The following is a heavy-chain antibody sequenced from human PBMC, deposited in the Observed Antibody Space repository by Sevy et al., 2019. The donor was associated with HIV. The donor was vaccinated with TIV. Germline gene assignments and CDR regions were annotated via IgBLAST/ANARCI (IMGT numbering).Heavy chain of an antibody. D-gene: IGHD5-18*01. CDR2: ISGGGGST. Sequence: GGSLRLSCAASGFTFSSYAMSWVRQAPGKGLEWVSAISGGGGSTYYADSVKGRFTISRDNSKNTLYLQMNSLGAEDTAVYYCAKDRVGGYSYGYVGYWGQGTLVTVSS. CDR3: AKDRVGGYSYGYVGY. V-gene: IGHV3-23*01. J-gene: IGHJ4*02. CDR1: GFTFSSYA.